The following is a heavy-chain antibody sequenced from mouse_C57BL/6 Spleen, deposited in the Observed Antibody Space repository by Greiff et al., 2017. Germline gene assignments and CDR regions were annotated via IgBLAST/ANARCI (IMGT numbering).Heavy chain of an antibody. CDR2: IYWDDDI. CDR3: ARRPNVYFGY. V-gene: IGHV8-12*01. J-gene: IGHJ2*03. CDR1: GFSLRTSGMG. Sequence: QVTLKESGPGILQSSQTLSLTFSFSGFSLRTSGMGVSWIRQPSGKGLEWLAHIYWDDDIRYNPSLKSRLTISKDTSRNQVFLKITSVDTADTATDYCARRPNVYFGYWGQGTSRTVAS.